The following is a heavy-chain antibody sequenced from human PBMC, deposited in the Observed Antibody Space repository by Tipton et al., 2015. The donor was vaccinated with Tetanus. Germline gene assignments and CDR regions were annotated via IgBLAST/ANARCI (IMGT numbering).Heavy chain of an antibody. D-gene: IGHD3-16*01. CDR2: IYYSGST. V-gene: IGHV4-59*01. CDR1: GGSISSYY. CDR3: ARSGGRRYAFDI. J-gene: IGHJ3*02. Sequence: TLSLTCTVSGGSISSYYWSWIRQPPGKGLEWIGYIYYSGSTNYNPSLESRVTISADTPKNQFSLKLSSVTAADTAVYYCARSGGRRYAFDIWGQGTMVTVSS.